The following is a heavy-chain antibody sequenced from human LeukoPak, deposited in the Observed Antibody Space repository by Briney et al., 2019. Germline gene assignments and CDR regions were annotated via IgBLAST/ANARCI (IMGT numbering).Heavy chain of an antibody. D-gene: IGHD3-22*01. CDR2: INHSGST. CDR1: GGSFSGYY. Sequence: PSETLSLTCAVYGGSFSGYYWSWIRQPPGKGLEWIGEINHSGSTNYNPSLKSRVTISEDTSKNQFSLKLSSVTAADTAVYYCARSDYYYDSSGYYPLNWFDPWGQGTLVTVSS. J-gene: IGHJ5*02. V-gene: IGHV4-34*01. CDR3: ARSDYYYDSSGYYPLNWFDP.